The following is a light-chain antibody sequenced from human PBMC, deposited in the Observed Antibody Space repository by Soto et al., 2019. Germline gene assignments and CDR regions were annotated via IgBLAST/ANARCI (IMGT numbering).Light chain of an antibody. J-gene: IGKJ3*01. CDR2: DAS. CDR1: QSVSSY. V-gene: IGKV3-11*01. Sequence: EIVLTQSPATLSLSPGERATLSCRASQSVSSYLAWYQQKPGQAPRLLIYDASNRATGIPARFSGSGSGTDFTLTISSLEPEDFAVYYCQQRSNWPPEVIFGPGTKVDI. CDR3: QQRSNWPPEVI.